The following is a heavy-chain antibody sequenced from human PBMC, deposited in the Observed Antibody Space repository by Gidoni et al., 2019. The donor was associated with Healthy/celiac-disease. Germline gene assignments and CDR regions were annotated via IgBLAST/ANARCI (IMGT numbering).Heavy chain of an antibody. Sequence: QVQLVQSGAEVKKPGASVKVSCKASGYTFTGYYMHWVRQAPGQGLEWMGWINPNSGGTNYAQKFQGRVTMTRDTSISTAYMELSRLRSDDTAVYYCARGLLSSSWPPSEFDPWGQGTLVTVSS. V-gene: IGHV1-2*02. CDR3: ARGLLSSSWPPSEFDP. CDR1: GYTFTGYY. D-gene: IGHD6-13*01. CDR2: INPNSGGT. J-gene: IGHJ5*02.